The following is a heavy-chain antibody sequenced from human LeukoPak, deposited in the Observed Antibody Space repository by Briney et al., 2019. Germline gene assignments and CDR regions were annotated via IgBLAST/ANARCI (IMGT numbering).Heavy chain of an antibody. D-gene: IGHD2-8*01. CDR1: GFTFSSSW. CDR2: IYYSGST. CDR3: ARARVSVLSHSHWYFDL. J-gene: IGHJ2*01. Sequence: PGGSLRLSCAASGFTFSSSWMSWIRQPPGKGLEWIGYIYYSGSTNYNPSLKSRVTISVDTSKNQFSLKLSSVTAADTAVYYCARARVSVLSHSHWYFDLWGRGTLVTVSS. V-gene: IGHV4-59*08.